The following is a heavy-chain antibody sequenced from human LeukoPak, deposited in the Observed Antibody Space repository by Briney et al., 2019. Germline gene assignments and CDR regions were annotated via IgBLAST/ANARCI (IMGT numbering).Heavy chain of an antibody. D-gene: IGHD5-18*01. Sequence: GGSLRLSCAASGFTFSSYGMHWVRQAPGKGLEWVAVIWYDGSNKYYADSVKGRFTISRDNSKNTLYLQMNSLRAEDTAVYYCARTGYNYGTPLNNWGQGTLVTVSS. V-gene: IGHV3-33*01. CDR1: GFTFSSYG. CDR2: IWYDGSNK. J-gene: IGHJ4*02. CDR3: ARTGYNYGTPLNN.